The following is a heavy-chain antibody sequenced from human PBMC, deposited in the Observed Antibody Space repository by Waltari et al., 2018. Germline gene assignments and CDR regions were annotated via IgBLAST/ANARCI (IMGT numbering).Heavy chain of an antibody. CDR1: GGSISSYY. Sequence: QVQLQESGPGLVKPSETLSLTCTVSGGSISSYYWSWIRQPPGKGLAWIGYIYTSGSTNYNPSLKSRVTISVDTSKNQFSLKLSSVTAADTAVYYCARVTLELLNFDYWGQGTLVTVSS. CDR2: IYTSGST. V-gene: IGHV4-4*09. D-gene: IGHD1-26*01. CDR3: ARVTLELLNFDY. J-gene: IGHJ4*02.